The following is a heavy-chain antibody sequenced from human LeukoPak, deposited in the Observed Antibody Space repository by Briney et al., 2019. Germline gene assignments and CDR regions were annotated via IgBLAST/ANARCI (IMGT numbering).Heavy chain of an antibody. V-gene: IGHV3-23*01. CDR3: AKLDSVDTAMVTVFDY. D-gene: IGHD5-18*01. CDR2: ISGSGGST. CDR1: GFTFSSYA. J-gene: IGHJ4*02. Sequence: PGGSLRLSCAASGFTFSSYAMSWVRQAPGKGLEWVSAISGSGGSTYYADSVKGRFTISRDNSKNTLYLQMNSLRAEDTAVYYCAKLDSVDTAMVTVFDYWGQGTLVTVFS.